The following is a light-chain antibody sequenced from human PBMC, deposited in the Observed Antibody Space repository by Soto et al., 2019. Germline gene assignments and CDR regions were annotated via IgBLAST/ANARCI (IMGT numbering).Light chain of an antibody. V-gene: IGLV2-14*01. CDR2: EVS. CDR3: SSYTSSSTPFV. CDR1: SSDVGGYNY. Sequence: QSALPQPASVSGSPGPSITISCTGTSSDVGGYNYVSWYQQHPCKAPKLMISEVSNRPAGVSNRFSGSKSGNTASLAISGLQAEDEADYYCSSYTSSSTPFVFGTGTKLTVL. J-gene: IGLJ1*01.